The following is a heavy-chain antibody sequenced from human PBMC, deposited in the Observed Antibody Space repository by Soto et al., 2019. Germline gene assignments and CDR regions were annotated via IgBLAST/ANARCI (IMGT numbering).Heavy chain of an antibody. CDR3: ARWGTTGGLDV. V-gene: IGHV3-30*19. CDR1: GFTFRSYV. Sequence: QVHLVESGGGVVQPGTSLRVSCVGSGFTFRSYVIHWVRQAPGKGLEWVALTSYDGSDKYYGDSVRGRFTISRDNSRNTVDLQMDSLRLEDTALYYCARWGTTGGLDVCGQGTLVSVSS. CDR2: TSYDGSDK. J-gene: IGHJ1*01. D-gene: IGHD3-16*01.